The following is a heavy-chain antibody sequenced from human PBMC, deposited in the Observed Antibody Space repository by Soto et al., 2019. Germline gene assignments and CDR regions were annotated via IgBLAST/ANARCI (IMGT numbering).Heavy chain of an antibody. CDR3: ARDLYYDILTGLNWFDP. Sequence: PSETLSLTCAVSGYSISSGYYWGWIRQPPGKGLEWIGSIYRSGSTYYNPSLKSRVTISVDTSKNQFSLKLSSVTAADTAVYYCARDLYYDILTGLNWFDPWGQGTLVTVSS. CDR1: GYSISSGYY. J-gene: IGHJ5*02. D-gene: IGHD3-9*01. V-gene: IGHV4-38-2*02. CDR2: IYRSGST.